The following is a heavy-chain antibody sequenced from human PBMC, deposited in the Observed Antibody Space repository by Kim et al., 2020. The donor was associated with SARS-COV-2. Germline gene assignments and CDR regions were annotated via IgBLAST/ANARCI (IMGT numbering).Heavy chain of an antibody. D-gene: IGHD2-15*01. CDR3: ARGGRVVAAPGGY. J-gene: IGHJ4*02. Sequence: YVDSGKGRFTISRDNAKNSRYLQMNSLRAEDTAVYYCARGGRVVAAPGGYWGQGTLVTVSS. V-gene: IGHV3-7*01.